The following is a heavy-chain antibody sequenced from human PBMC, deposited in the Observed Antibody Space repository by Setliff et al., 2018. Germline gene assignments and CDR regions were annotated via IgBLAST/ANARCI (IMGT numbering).Heavy chain of an antibody. D-gene: IGHD3-3*01. J-gene: IGHJ4*02. CDR1: GYTFTSYG. CDR2: ISAYNGNT. CDR3: VRDRGYNFWSGYFVKDYFDY. V-gene: IGHV1-18*01. Sequence: ASVKVSCKASGYTFTSYGISWVRQAPGQGLEWMGWISAYNGNTNYAQKLQGRVTMTTDTSTSTAYMELRSLRSDDTAVYYCVRDRGYNFWSGYFVKDYFDYWGQGTLVTVSS.